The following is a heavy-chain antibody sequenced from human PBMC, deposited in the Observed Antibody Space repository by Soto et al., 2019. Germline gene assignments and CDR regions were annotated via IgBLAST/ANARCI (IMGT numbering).Heavy chain of an antibody. J-gene: IGHJ4*02. D-gene: IGHD5-12*01. CDR3: VRHAQWIIRAY. Sequence: QLQLQLSGPGLVKPSETLSLTCNVSGASISSYNYWGRVRQPPGKGLEWIGSIIYSGVIMYNPSLQRRLPLFVDTSKNQFSLKLSSVTAADTAVYYCVRHAQWIIRAYWGQGSLVTVSS. CDR2: IIYSGVI. CDR1: GASISSYNY. V-gene: IGHV4-39*01.